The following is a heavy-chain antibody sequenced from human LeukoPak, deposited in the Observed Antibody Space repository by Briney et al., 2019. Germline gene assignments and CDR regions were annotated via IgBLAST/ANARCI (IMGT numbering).Heavy chain of an antibody. CDR1: GGSISSSSYY. J-gene: IGHJ4*02. CDR3: ARGDYVWGSHTPSNFDY. V-gene: IGHV4-39*07. D-gene: IGHD3-16*01. CDR2: IYYSGST. Sequence: PSETLSLTCTVSGGSISSSSYYWGWIRQPPGKGLEWIGSIYYSGSTYYNPSLKSRVTISVDTSKNQFSLKLSSVTAADTAVYYWARGDYVWGSHTPSNFDYWGQGTLVTVSS.